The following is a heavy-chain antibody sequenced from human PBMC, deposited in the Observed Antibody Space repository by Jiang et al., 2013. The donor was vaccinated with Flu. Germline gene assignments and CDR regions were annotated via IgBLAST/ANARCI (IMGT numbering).Heavy chain of an antibody. D-gene: IGHD2-2*01. CDR2: IYHSGST. Sequence: GLVKPSETLSLTCTVSGYSISSGYYWGWIRQPPGKGLEWIGSIYHSGSTYYNPSLKSRVTISVDTSKNQFSLKLSSVTAADTAVYYCARGLGDIVVVPAAHYYYYGMDVWGQGTTVTVSS. CDR1: GYSISSGYY. V-gene: IGHV4-38-2*02. J-gene: IGHJ6*02. CDR3: ARGLGDIVVVPAAHYYYYGMDV.